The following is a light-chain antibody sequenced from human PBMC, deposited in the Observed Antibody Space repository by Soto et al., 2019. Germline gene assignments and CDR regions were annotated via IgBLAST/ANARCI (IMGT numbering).Light chain of an antibody. V-gene: IGKV4-1*01. CDR1: QSVLYSSNNKNY. CDR2: WAS. J-gene: IGKJ1*01. CDR3: QQYYSTPCT. Sequence: DIVMTQSPDSLAVSLGERATINCKSSQSVLYSSNNKNYLAWYQQKPGQPPKLLIYWASTRESGVPDRFSCSGSGTDFTRTTSSLQAEDVAVDYCQQYYSTPCTFGQGTKVEIK.